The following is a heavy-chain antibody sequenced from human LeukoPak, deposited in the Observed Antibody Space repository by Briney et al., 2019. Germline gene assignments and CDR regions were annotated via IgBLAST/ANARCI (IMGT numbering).Heavy chain of an antibody. CDR1: GYTFTGYY. J-gene: IGHJ4*02. CDR3: ARDPPYDSSGHGMGY. Sequence: SVKVSCKASGYTFTGYYMHWVRQAPGQGLEWMGGIIPIFGTANYAQKFQGRVTITADESTSTAYMELSSLRSEDTAVYYCARDPPYDSSGHGMGYWGQGTLVTVSS. D-gene: IGHD3-22*01. CDR2: IIPIFGTA. V-gene: IGHV1-69*13.